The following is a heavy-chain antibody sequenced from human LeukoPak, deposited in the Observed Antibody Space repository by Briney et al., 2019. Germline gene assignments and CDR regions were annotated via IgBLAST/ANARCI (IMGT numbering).Heavy chain of an antibody. CDR2: IYYSGST. V-gene: IGHV4-31*03. Sequence: SQTLSLTCTVSGGSISSGGYYWSWIRQHPGKGLEWIGYIYYSGSTYYNPSLKSRVTISVDTSKNQFSLKLSSVTAADTAVYYCARGTGEDIVGVPDNNWFDPWGQGTLVTVSS. CDR3: ARGTGEDIVGVPDNNWFDP. J-gene: IGHJ5*02. D-gene: IGHD2-2*01. CDR1: GGSISSGGYY.